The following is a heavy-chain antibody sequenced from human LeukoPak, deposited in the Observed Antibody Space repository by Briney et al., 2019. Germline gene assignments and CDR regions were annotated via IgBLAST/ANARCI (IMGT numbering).Heavy chain of an antibody. CDR3: ARERRGILTGYYHFDY. D-gene: IGHD3-9*01. Sequence: ASVKVSCKASGYTFTSYGISWVRQAPGQGLEWMGWISAYNGNTNYAQKLQGRVTMTTDTSTSTAYMELRSLRSDDTAVYYCARERRGILTGYYHFDYWGQGTLVTVSS. CDR2: ISAYNGNT. CDR1: GYTFTSYG. J-gene: IGHJ4*02. V-gene: IGHV1-18*01.